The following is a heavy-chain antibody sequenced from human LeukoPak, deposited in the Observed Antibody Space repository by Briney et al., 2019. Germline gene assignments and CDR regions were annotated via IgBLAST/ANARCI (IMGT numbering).Heavy chain of an antibody. CDR3: ASFPSTVTTRWDYFDY. Sequence: GASVKVSCKASGGTFSSYAISWVRQAPGQGLEWMGGIIPIFGTANYAQKFQGRVTITADESTSTAYMELSSLRSEDTAVYYCASFPSTVTTRWDYFDYWGQGTLVTVSS. J-gene: IGHJ4*02. D-gene: IGHD4-17*01. CDR1: GGTFSSYA. V-gene: IGHV1-69*13. CDR2: IIPIFGTA.